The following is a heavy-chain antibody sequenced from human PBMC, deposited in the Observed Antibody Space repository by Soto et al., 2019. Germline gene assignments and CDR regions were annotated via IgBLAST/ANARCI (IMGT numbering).Heavy chain of an antibody. CDR3: ARVNAGETATINFDY. D-gene: IGHD6-25*01. CDR2: IYYSGST. V-gene: IGHV4-59*01. CDR1: GGSISSYY. Sequence: LPETLSLTCTVSGGSISSYYWSWIRQPPGKGLEWIGYIYYSGSTNYNPSLKSRVTISVDTSKNQFSLKLSSVTAADTAVYYCARVNAGETATINFDYWGQGTLVTVSS. J-gene: IGHJ4*02.